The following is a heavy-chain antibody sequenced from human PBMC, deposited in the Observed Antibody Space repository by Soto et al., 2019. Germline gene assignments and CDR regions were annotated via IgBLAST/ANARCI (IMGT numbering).Heavy chain of an antibody. CDR3: ARYYRHCSRTSCYCYAMDV. V-gene: IGHV4-4*07. CDR2: VYTRGST. D-gene: IGHD2-2*01. CDR1: GDSISDFC. Sequence: VQLQESGPGLVRPSETLSLTCAVSGDSISDFCWSWIRQPAGKGLECIGRVYTRGSTIYTPSLESRVDMSVDTSKNQLALRVTSVTAADTAVYYCARYYRHCSRTSCYCYAMDVWGQGTTVTVSS. J-gene: IGHJ6*01.